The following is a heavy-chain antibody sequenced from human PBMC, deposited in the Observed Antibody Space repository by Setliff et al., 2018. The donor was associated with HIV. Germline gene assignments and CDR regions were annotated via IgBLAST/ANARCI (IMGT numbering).Heavy chain of an antibody. CDR3: ALSTFWSGYSTSPPDSFAY. V-gene: IGHV4-39*07. D-gene: IGHD3-3*01. J-gene: IGHJ4*02. CDR1: GDSFSSNTNH. CDR2: IFHSGTT. Sequence: PSETLSLTCTVSGDSFSSNTNHWGWIRQPPGKGLEWIGNIFHSGTTYYNPSLKSRVTIAIDTSKNQFSLKLTSLTAADPAVYYCALSTFWSGYSTSPPDSFAYWGQGMLVTVSS.